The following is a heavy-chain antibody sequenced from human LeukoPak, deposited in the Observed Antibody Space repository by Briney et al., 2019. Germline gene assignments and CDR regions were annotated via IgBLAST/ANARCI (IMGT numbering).Heavy chain of an antibody. CDR2: ISYDGSNK. Sequence: GRSLRLSCAASGFTFSTYTIHWVRQAPGKGLEWVAVISYDGSNKYYADSVKGRFTISRDNSKNTLYLQMNSLRAEDTAVYYCASRAIAVANARGQGTLVTVSS. CDR3: ASRAIAVANA. CDR1: GFTFSTYT. D-gene: IGHD6-19*01. V-gene: IGHV3-30*04. J-gene: IGHJ4*02.